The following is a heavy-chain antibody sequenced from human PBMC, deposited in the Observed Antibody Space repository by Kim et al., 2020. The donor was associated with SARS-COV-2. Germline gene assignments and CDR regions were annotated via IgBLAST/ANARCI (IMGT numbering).Heavy chain of an antibody. J-gene: IGHJ4*02. D-gene: IGHD3-10*01. CDR3: ARDSSLLWFGEAGY. V-gene: IGHV3-48*02. Sequence: ADSGKGRFTISRDNAKNSLYLQMNSLRDEDTAVYYCARDSSLLWFGEAGYWGQGTLVTVSS.